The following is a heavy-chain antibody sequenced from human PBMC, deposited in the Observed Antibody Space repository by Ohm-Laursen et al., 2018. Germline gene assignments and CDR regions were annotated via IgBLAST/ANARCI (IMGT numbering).Heavy chain of an antibody. CDR1: GFTVSSSS. CDR3: ARDLAVAGTVDY. D-gene: IGHD6-19*01. V-gene: IGHV3-66*01. CDR2: IYSGGST. Sequence: GSLRLSCTASGFTVSSSSMTWVRQAPGKGLEWVSVIYSGGSTYYADSVKGRFTISRDNSRNTLYLQMNSLRAEDTAMYYCARDLAVAGTVDYWGQGTLVTVSS. J-gene: IGHJ4*02.